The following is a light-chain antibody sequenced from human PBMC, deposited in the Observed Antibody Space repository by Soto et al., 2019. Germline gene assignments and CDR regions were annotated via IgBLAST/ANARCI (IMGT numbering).Light chain of an antibody. CDR2: TIS. J-gene: IGKJ1*01. V-gene: IGKV2-30*01. CDR3: MQSAHWPWT. Sequence: DVVITQSPLSLHVPLGQPASISCRSVQXLVLSDGNTYLSWFHQRPGQSPRRLIYTISDRASGVPDRFSGRGSGNACTLKISGLEAEDVGVLFCMQSAHWPWTVGPGTKVDIK. CDR1: QXLVLSDGNTY.